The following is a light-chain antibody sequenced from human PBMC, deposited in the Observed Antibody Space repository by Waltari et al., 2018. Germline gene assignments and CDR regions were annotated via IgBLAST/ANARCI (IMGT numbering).Light chain of an antibody. CDR3: QASDSRTAV. V-gene: IGLV3-1*01. CDR1: KLGEKY. J-gene: IGLJ2*01. CDR2: QDN. Sequence: SYELTQSPSVSVSLGQTASITCAGDKLGEKYVSWYKQKPGRSPVLVIYQDNRRPSGIPGRFSGSNSGNTATLTVSGTQAMDEADYYCQASDSRTAVFGGGNKLTVL.